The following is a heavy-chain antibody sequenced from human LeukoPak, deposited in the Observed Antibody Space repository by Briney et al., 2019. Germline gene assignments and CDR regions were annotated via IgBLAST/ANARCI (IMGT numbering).Heavy chain of an antibody. V-gene: IGHV4-59*01. Sequence: SETLFLTCTVSRGSISSYYWSWIRQPPGKGLEWIGYIYYSGSTNYNPSLKSRVTISVDTSKNQFSLKLSSVTAADTAVYYCAGIQLERRWFDPWGQGTLVTVSS. CDR3: AGIQLERRWFDP. J-gene: IGHJ5*02. D-gene: IGHD1-1*01. CDR1: RGSISSYY. CDR2: IYYSGST.